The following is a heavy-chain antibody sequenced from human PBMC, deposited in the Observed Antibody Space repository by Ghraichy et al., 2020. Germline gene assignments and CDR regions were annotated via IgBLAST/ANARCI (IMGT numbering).Heavy chain of an antibody. CDR3: ARAGAGYCSSTSCLAPDDAFDI. Sequence: SETLSLTCAVYGGSFSGYYWSWIRQPPGKGLEWIGEINHSGSTNYNPSLKSRVTISVDTSKNQFSLKLSSVTAADTAVYYCARAGAGYCSSTSCLAPDDAFDIWGQGTMVTVSS. J-gene: IGHJ3*02. V-gene: IGHV4-34*01. CDR1: GGSFSGYY. CDR2: INHSGST. D-gene: IGHD2-2*03.